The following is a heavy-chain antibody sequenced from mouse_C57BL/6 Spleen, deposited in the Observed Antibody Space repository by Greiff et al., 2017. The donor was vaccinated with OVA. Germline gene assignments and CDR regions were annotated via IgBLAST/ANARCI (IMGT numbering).Heavy chain of an antibody. Sequence: VQLKESGPGLVKPSQSLSLTCSVTGYSITSGYYWNWIRQFPGNKLEWMGYISYDGSNNYNPSLKNRISITRDTSKNQFFLKLNSVTTEDTATYYSARDRDGDYYGSSPCDVWGTGTTVTVSS. J-gene: IGHJ1*03. CDR1: GYSITSGYY. CDR3: ARDRDGDYYGSSPCDV. D-gene: IGHD1-1*01. V-gene: IGHV3-6*01. CDR2: ISYDGSN.